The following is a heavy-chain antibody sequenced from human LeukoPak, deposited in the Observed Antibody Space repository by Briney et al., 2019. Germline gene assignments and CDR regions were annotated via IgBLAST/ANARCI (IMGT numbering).Heavy chain of an antibody. J-gene: IGHJ4*02. CDR1: GFTFSSYA. Sequence: GGSLRLSCAASGFTFSSYAMSWVRQAPGKGLELVSAISGSGGSTYYADSVKGRFTISRDNSKNTLYLQMNSLRAEDTAVYYCARIFRGPRGWYAAHDYFDYWGQGTLVTVSS. V-gene: IGHV3-23*01. CDR3: ARIFRGPRGWYAAHDYFDY. CDR2: ISGSGGST. D-gene: IGHD6-19*01.